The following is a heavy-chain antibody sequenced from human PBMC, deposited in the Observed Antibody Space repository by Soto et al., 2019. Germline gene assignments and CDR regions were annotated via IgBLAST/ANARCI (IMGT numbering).Heavy chain of an antibody. CDR1: GGTFSSYA. CDR2: IIPILGIA. Sequence: ASVKVSCKASGGTFSSYAISWVRQAPGQGLEWMGGIIPILGIANYAQKFQGRVTIIADKSTSTAYMELSSLRSEDTAVYYCARDGYYYDSSGYPFDYWGQGTLVTVSS. V-gene: IGHV1-69*10. J-gene: IGHJ4*02. D-gene: IGHD3-22*01. CDR3: ARDGYYYDSSGYPFDY.